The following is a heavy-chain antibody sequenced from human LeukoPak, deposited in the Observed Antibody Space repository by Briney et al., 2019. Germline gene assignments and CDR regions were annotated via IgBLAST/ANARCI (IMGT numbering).Heavy chain of an antibody. J-gene: IGHJ4*02. V-gene: IGHV3-74*01. CDR3: ARSYPFDY. D-gene: IGHD1-26*01. Sequence: PGGSLRLSCAASGFTFSSYWIHWVCQAPGKGLVWVSRISTDGSSTNYADSVKGRFTISRDNAKNTLYLQMNSLRAEDTAVYYCARSYPFDYWGQETLVTVSS. CDR2: ISTDGSST. CDR1: GFTFSSYW.